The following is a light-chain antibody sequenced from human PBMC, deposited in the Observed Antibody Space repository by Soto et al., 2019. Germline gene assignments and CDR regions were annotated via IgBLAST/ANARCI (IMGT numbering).Light chain of an antibody. J-gene: IGKJ1*01. Sequence: DIQMTQSPSTLSASVGNRVTITCRASQSISSWLAWYQQKPGKAPKLLIYDASSLESGVPSRFSGSGSGTEFPLTISSLQPDDFATYYCQRYNSLTWTFGQGTKVDIK. CDR1: QSISSW. CDR3: QRYNSLTWT. CDR2: DAS. V-gene: IGKV1-5*01.